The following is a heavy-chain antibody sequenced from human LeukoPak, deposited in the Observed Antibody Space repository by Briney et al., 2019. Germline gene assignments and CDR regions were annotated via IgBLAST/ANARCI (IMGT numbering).Heavy chain of an antibody. J-gene: IGHJ3*02. Sequence: ASVRVSSKASGYTFTGYYMHWVRQAPGQGLEGMGWINPNSGGTNYAQKFQGRVTMTRDTSISTAYMELSRLRSDDTAVYYCARGGYYYDPPDIWGQGTMVTVSS. CDR2: INPNSGGT. CDR1: GYTFTGYY. V-gene: IGHV1-2*02. CDR3: ARGGYYYDPPDI. D-gene: IGHD3-22*01.